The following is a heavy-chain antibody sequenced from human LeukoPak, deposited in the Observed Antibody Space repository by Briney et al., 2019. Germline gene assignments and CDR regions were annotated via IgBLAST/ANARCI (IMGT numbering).Heavy chain of an antibody. CDR3: GRSPDGVDN. CDR1: GFTFSRYW. J-gene: IGHJ4*02. V-gene: IGHV3-7*01. D-gene: IGHD3-10*01. Sequence: GGSLRLSCAASGFTFSRYWMSWVRQTPGKGLEWVANIKEDGGEIFYLDSVKGRFTISRDNAKNSLYLQMNSLRVEDTAVYYCGRSPDGVDNRGQGTLVTVSS. CDR2: IKEDGGEI.